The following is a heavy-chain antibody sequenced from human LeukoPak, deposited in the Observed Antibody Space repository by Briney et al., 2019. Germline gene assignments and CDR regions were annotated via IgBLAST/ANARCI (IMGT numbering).Heavy chain of an antibody. CDR3: ASGIPAAIRSNNYYYYYMDA. CDR2: INHSGST. CDR1: GGSFSGYY. Sequence: PSETLSLTCAVYGGSFSGYYWSWIRQPPGKGLEWIGEINHSGSTNYNPSLKSRVTISVDTSKNQFSLKLSSVTAADTAVYYCASGIPAAIRSNNYYYYYMDAWGKGTTVTVSS. V-gene: IGHV4-34*01. J-gene: IGHJ6*03. D-gene: IGHD2-2*01.